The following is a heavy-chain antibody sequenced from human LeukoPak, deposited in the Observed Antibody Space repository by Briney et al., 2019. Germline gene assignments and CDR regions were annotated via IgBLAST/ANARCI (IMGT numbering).Heavy chain of an antibody. Sequence: GGSLRLSCAASGFTFSSYGMHWVRQAPGKGLEWVAVISYDGSNKYYADSVKGRFTISRDNSKNTLYLQMNSLRAEDTAVYYCARDGRDISDYGDSYPFDIWGQGSMVTVSS. CDR1: GFTFSSYG. V-gene: IGHV3-30*03. D-gene: IGHD4-17*01. J-gene: IGHJ3*02. CDR3: ARDGRDISDYGDSYPFDI. CDR2: ISYDGSNK.